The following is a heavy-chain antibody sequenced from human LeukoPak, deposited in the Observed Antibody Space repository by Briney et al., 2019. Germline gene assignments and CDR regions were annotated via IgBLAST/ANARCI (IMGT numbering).Heavy chain of an antibody. CDR1: GGSISSDDSY. CDR2: IYYSGST. D-gene: IGHD3-10*01. J-gene: IGHJ4*02. V-gene: IGHV4-30-4*01. Sequence: PSETLSLTCTVSGGSISSDDSYWSWIRQPPGKGLEWIGYIYYSGSTYYNPSLKSRVTISVDTSKNQFSLKLSSVTAADTAVYYCARDYYGSGSGYFDYWGQGTLVTVSS. CDR3: ARDYYGSGSGYFDY.